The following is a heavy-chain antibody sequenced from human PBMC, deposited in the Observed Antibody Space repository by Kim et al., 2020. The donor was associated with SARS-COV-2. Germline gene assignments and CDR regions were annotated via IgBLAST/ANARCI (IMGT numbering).Heavy chain of an antibody. CDR1: GGSISSSSYY. V-gene: IGHV4-39*02. J-gene: IGHJ4*02. D-gene: IGHD5-18*01. Sequence: SETLSLTCTVSGGSISSSSYYWGWIRQPPGKGLEWIGSIYYSGSTYYNPSLKSRVTISVDTSKNQFSLKLSSVTAADTAVYYCAREGVLYYSYGGDFDYWGQGTLVTVSS. CDR3: AREGVLYYSYGGDFDY. CDR2: IYYSGST.